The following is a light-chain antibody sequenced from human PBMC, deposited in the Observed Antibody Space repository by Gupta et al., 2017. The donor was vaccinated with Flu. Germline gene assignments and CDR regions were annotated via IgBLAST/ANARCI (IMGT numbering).Light chain of an antibody. V-gene: IGLV1-47*01. CDR3: ATWDDSLSGWV. Sequence: QSVLTQPPSASGTPGQRVTISCSGSSPNIGNNFVFWYRHLPGTTPKLLIYRNNERPSGVPDRFSGSKSGTSASLGITGLRSEDDSDYYCATWDDSLSGWVFGGGTKLTVL. J-gene: IGLJ3*02. CDR1: SPNIGNNF. CDR2: RNN.